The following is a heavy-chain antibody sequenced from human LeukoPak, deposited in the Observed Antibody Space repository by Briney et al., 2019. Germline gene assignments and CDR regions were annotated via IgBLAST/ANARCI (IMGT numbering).Heavy chain of an antibody. CDR2: IYYSGST. Sequence: SETLPLTCTVSGGSISSYYWRWIRQPPGKGLEWIGYIYYSGSTNYNPSLKSRVTISVDTSKNQFSLKLSSVTAADTAVYYCARHVYGSGARSPFDPWGQGTLVTVSS. V-gene: IGHV4-59*08. J-gene: IGHJ5*02. D-gene: IGHD3-10*01. CDR3: ARHVYGSGARSPFDP. CDR1: GGSISSYY.